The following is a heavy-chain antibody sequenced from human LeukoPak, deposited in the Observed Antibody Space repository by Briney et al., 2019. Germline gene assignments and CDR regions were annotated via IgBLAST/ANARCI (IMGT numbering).Heavy chain of an antibody. D-gene: IGHD3-10*01. J-gene: IGHJ4*02. CDR2: IYTSGST. V-gene: IGHV4-61*02. Sequence: SQTLSLTCTVSGGSISSGSYYWSWIRQPAGKGLEWIGCIYTSGSTNYNPSLKSRVTISVDTSKNQFSLKLSSVTAADTAVYYCAREAGIKVSLGVDYWGQGTLVTVSS. CDR1: GGSISSGSYY. CDR3: AREAGIKVSLGVDY.